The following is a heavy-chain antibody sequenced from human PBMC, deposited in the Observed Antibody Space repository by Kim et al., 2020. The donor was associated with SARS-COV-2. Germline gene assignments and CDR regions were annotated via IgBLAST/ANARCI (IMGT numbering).Heavy chain of an antibody. V-gene: IGHV4-34*01. CDR3: ARVGIWFGDY. J-gene: IGHJ4*02. CDR2: ST. D-gene: IGHD3-10*01. Sequence: STNYNPSLESRVTISVDTSKNQFSLKLSSVTAADAAVYYCARVGIWFGDYWGQGTLVTVSS.